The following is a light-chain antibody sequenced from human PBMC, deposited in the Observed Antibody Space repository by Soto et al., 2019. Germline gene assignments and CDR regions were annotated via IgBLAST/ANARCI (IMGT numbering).Light chain of an antibody. V-gene: IGKV1-9*01. CDR3: QQLNGYLPWT. J-gene: IGKJ1*01. CDR1: QGISSL. CDR2: AAS. Sequence: DIQLNQSPSFLSASIGDGVTITCRASQGISSLLAWYQQKPGKAPKLLIYAASTLQSGVPSRFSGSGSGTEFTLTISSLQPEEFATYYCQQLNGYLPWTFGQGTKVEIK.